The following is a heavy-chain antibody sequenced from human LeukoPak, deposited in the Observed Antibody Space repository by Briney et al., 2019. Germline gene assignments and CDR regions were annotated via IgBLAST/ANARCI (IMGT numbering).Heavy chain of an antibody. CDR3: ARRDSSSVVPLWDS. CDR2: IYYSGNT. CDR1: GGSIISSSDY. V-gene: IGHV4-39*01. D-gene: IGHD6-13*01. J-gene: IGHJ4*02. Sequence: PSETLSHSCTVSGGSIISSSDYWGWIRQPPGKGLEWIGSIYYSGNTYYNPSLKSRVTMSVDTSKNQFSLKLSSVTAADTAVYYCARRDSSSVVPLWDSWGQGALVTVSS.